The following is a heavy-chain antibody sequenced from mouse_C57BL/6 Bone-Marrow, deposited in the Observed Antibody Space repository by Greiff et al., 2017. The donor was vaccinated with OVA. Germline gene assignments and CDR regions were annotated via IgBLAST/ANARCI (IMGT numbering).Heavy chain of an antibody. CDR2: IWGVGST. D-gene: IGHD1-1*01. J-gene: IGHJ3*01. CDR1: GFSLTSYG. CDR3: ASRYGSSGFAY. V-gene: IGHV2-6*01. Sequence: VQLQQSGPGLVAPSQSLSITCTVSGFSLTSYGVDWVRQSPGKGLEWLGVIWGVGSTNYNSALKSRLSISKDNSKSQVLLKMNSLQTDDTAMYYCASRYGSSGFAYWGQGTLVTVSA.